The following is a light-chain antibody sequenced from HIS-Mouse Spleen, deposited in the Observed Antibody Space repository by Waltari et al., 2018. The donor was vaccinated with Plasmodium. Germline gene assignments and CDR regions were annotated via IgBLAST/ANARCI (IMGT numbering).Light chain of an antibody. Sequence: SYELTQPPSVSVSPGQTARITCSGDAFPKKYAYWYQQKSGQAPVLVIYEDSKRPAGAPESFSASSSGTMATLTISGAQVEDEADYYCYSTDSSGNHRVFGGGTKLTVL. CDR2: EDS. J-gene: IGLJ3*02. V-gene: IGLV3-10*01. CDR3: YSTDSSGNHRV. CDR1: AFPKKY.